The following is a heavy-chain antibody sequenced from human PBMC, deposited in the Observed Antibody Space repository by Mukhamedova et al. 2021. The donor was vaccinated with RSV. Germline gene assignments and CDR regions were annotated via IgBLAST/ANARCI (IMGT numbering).Heavy chain of an antibody. V-gene: IGHV3-30-3*02. CDR3: AKELGTSGYFDY. J-gene: IGHJ4*02. CDR2: FCESSG. D-gene: IGHD3-16*01. Sequence: FCESSGINAEYMGGRFTVSRDNSKNTVSLQMNSLRIEDTAVYFCAKELGTSGYFDYWGQGTLVTVSS.